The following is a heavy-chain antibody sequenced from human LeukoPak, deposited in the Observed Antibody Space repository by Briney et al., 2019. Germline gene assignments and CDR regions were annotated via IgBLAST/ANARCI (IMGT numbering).Heavy chain of an antibody. CDR3: AREAVAGTRDWFDP. Sequence: GGSLRLSCAASGFTFSSYGMHWVRQAPGKGLEWVAVISYDGSNKYYADYVKVRFTISRDNSKKTLYLQMNSLRAEDTAVYYCAREAVAGTRDWFDPWGQGTLVTVSS. CDR1: GFTFSSYG. J-gene: IGHJ5*02. CDR2: ISYDGSNK. D-gene: IGHD6-19*01. V-gene: IGHV3-30*03.